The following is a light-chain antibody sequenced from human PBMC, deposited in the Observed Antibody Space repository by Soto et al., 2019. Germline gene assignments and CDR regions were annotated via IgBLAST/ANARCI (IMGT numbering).Light chain of an antibody. V-gene: IGKV3-20*01. Sequence: EIVLTQSPGTLSLSPGERATLSCRASQSVSSSYLAWYQQKTGQAPRLLIYGASSRATGIPDRFSGSGSGTAFTLTISRLEPEDFAVYYCQQYGSSPPWTFGQGTKVEIK. CDR1: QSVSSSY. J-gene: IGKJ1*01. CDR3: QQYGSSPPWT. CDR2: GAS.